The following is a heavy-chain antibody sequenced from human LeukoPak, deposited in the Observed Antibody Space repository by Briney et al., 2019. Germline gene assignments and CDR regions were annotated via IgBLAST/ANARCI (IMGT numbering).Heavy chain of an antibody. CDR3: ARQGGGFWYFDL. D-gene: IGHD6-25*01. V-gene: IGHV4-59*08. J-gene: IGHJ2*01. Sequence: SETLSLTCTVSGGSISSYYWSWIRPPPGKGLEWIGYIYYSGSTNYNPSLKSRVTISVDTSKNQFSLKLSSVTAADTAVHYCARQGGGFWYFDLWGRGTLVTVSS. CDR2: IYYSGST. CDR1: GGSISSYY.